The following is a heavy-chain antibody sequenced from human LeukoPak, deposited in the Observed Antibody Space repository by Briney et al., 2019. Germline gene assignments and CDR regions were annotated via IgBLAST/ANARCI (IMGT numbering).Heavy chain of an antibody. Sequence: GGSLGLSCAASGFTFINYAMDWVRQAPGKGLEWVSYISVSGSAIYYADSVKGRFTISRDNAKSSLYLQMNSLRTEDTAIYFCARDPRGFCTSTSCYAGFDFWGQGTLVTVSS. D-gene: IGHD2-2*01. CDR2: ISVSGSAI. CDR3: ARDPRGFCTSTSCYAGFDF. V-gene: IGHV3-48*03. J-gene: IGHJ4*02. CDR1: GFTFINYA.